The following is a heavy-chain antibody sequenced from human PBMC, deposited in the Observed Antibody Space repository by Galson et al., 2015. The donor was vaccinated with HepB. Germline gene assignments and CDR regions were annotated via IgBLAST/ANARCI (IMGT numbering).Heavy chain of an antibody. CDR2: IYYSGST. V-gene: IGHV4-59*01. J-gene: IGHJ6*02. CDR3: ARDGGGGGYGEGPYYYYYYGMDV. Sequence: TLSLTCTVSGGSISSYYWSWIRPPPGKGLEWIGYIYYSGSTNYNPSLKSRVTISVDTSKNQFSLKLSSVTAADTAVYYCARDGGGGGYGEGPYYYYYYGMDVWGQGTTVTVSS. D-gene: IGHD5-12*01. CDR1: GGSISSYY.